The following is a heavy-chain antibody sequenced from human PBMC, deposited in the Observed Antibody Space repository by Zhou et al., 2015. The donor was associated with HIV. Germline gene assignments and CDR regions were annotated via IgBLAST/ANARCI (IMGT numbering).Heavy chain of an antibody. CDR3: ARARLPGRQFDWVLLPVRPR. V-gene: IGHV3-74*02. D-gene: IGHD3-9*01. Sequence: DVQLVESGGASVQPGGSLRLSCAGSGFTFSVYWMHWVRQVPGKGPIWVSRIDQDGGSTIYADSVRGRFTISRDNAANTLYLQMNSLRVEDMGVYYCARARLPGRQFDWVLLPVRPRGGRGTLVTVSS. J-gene: IGHJ4*02. CDR2: IDQDGGST. CDR1: GFTFSVYW.